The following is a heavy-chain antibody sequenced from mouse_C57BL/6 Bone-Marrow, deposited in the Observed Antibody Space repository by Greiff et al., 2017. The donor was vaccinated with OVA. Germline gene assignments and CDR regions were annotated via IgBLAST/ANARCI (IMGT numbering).Heavy chain of an antibody. J-gene: IGHJ3*01. CDR3: ARSDYGNYLAWFAY. CDR1: GYTFTDYY. CDR2: IYPGSGNT. D-gene: IGHD2-1*01. Sequence: QQESGAELVRPGASVKLSCKASGYTFTDYYINWVKQRPGQGIEWIARIYPGSGNTYYNEKFKGKATLTAEKSSSTAYMQLSSLTSEDSAVYFCARSDYGNYLAWFAYWGQGTLVTVSA. V-gene: IGHV1-76*01.